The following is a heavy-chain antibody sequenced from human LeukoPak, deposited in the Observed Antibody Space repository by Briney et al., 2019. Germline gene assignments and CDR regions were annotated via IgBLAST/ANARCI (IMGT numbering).Heavy chain of an antibody. V-gene: IGHV1-8*03. CDR3: ARGRGDSFYDFWSGYFGY. CDR2: MNPNSGNT. J-gene: IGHJ4*02. Sequence: ASVKVSCKASGYTFTSYAMNWVRQATGQGLEWMGWMNPNSGNTGYAQKFQGRVTITRNTSISTAYMELSSLRSEDTAVYYCARGRGDSFYDFWSGYFGYWGQGTLVTVSS. CDR1: GYTFTSYA. D-gene: IGHD3-3*01.